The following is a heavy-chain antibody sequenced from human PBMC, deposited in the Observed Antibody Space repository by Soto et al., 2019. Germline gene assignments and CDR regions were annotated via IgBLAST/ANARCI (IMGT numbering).Heavy chain of an antibody. CDR3: ARGGTPTYYDYVWGSYRPFDY. D-gene: IGHD3-16*02. V-gene: IGHV1-18*01. CDR1: GYTFTSYG. CDR2: ISAYNGNT. Sequence: QVQLVQSGAEVKKPGASVKVSCKASGYTFTSYGISWVRQAPGQGLEWMGWISAYNGNTNYAQKLQGRVTMTTDTSTSKAYMELRSLRSDDTAVYYCARGGTPTYYDYVWGSYRPFDYWGQGTLVTVSS. J-gene: IGHJ4*02.